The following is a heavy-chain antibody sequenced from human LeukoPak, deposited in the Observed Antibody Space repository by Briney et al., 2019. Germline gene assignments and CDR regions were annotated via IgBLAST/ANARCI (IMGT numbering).Heavy chain of an antibody. D-gene: IGHD3-3*01. CDR2: ISGSGGST. J-gene: IGHJ4*02. CDR1: GFTFTSFG. V-gene: IGHV3-23*01. CDR3: AKGSNFWSGYHYFDY. Sequence: GGSLRLSCVASGFTFTSFGFHWVRQAPGKGLEWVSAISGSGGSTYYADSVKGRFTISRDNSKNTLYLQMNSLRAEDTAVYYCAKGSNFWSGYHYFDYWGQGTLVTVSS.